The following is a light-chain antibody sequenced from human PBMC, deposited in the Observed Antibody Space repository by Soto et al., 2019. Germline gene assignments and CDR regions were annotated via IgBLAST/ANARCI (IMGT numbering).Light chain of an antibody. CDR2: EAT. Sequence: QSALTQPASVSGSPEQSITISCTGTSNDVGRYNLVSWYQQHPGKAPKVMIYEATKRPSGVSNRFSGSKSGNTASLTISGLQAEDEADYYCQSYDSSLSGYVFGTGTKLTVL. J-gene: IGLJ1*01. CDR3: QSYDSSLSGYV. CDR1: SNDVGRYNL. V-gene: IGLV2-14*02.